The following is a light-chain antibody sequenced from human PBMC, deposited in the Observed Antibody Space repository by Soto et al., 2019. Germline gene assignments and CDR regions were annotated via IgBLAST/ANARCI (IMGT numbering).Light chain of an antibody. Sequence: QPVLTQSSSASASLGSSVTLTCTLSSGHSSYIIAWHLQQPGKAPRYLMKLEGSGSYNKGSGVPDRFSGSSSGADLYLTIANLQVEDEDYYYCETWGSSTRVFGGGTKLTVL. J-gene: IGLJ3*02. V-gene: IGLV4-60*02. CDR2: LEGSGSY. CDR3: ETWGSSTRV. CDR1: SGHSSYI.